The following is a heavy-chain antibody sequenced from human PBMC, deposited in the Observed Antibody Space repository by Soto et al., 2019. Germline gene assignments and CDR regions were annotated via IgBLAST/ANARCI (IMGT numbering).Heavy chain of an antibody. V-gene: IGHV4-59*01. CDR3: ARVKMTEALNYYYYYGMDV. CDR2: IYYSGST. Sequence: QVQLQESGPGLVKPSETLSLNCTVSGGSISSYYWSWIRQPPGKGLEWIGYIYYSGSTNYNPSLKSRVTISVDTAKNQFSLKLSSVTAADTAVYYCARVKMTEALNYYYYYGMDVWGQGTTVTVS. J-gene: IGHJ6*02. CDR1: GGSISSYY.